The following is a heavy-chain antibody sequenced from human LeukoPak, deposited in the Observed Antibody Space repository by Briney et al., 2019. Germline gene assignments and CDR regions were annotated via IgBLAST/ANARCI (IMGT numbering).Heavy chain of an antibody. D-gene: IGHD1-26*01. V-gene: IGHV3-74*01. Sequence: GGSLRLSCAASGFTFSTYWMHWVRQAPEKGLVWVSRLSPDGSSSIYADSVKGRFTVSRDNAKNTLYLQMNSLRAEDTAVYYCTRSPSLGGRYWGFDYWGQGALVTVSS. J-gene: IGHJ4*02. CDR3: TRSPSLGGRYWGFDY. CDR1: GFTFSTYW. CDR2: LSPDGSSS.